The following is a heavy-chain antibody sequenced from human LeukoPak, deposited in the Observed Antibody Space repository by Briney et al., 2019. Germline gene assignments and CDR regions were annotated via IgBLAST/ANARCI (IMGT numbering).Heavy chain of an antibody. Sequence: PGGSLRLSCVVSGFTVSSNYMSWVRQAPGKGLEWVSVIYSCGSTYYADSVKGRFTISRDNSKNTLYLQINSLRSDDTAVYYCARSPVYYYYYMDVWGKGTTVTVSS. CDR1: GFTVSSNY. CDR2: IYSCGST. V-gene: IGHV3-53*05. J-gene: IGHJ6*03. CDR3: ARSPVYYYYYMDV.